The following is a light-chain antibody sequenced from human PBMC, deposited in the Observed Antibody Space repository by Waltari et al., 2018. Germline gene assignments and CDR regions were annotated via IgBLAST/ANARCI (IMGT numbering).Light chain of an antibody. V-gene: IGKV3-15*01. CDR3: QQYNRWPPIT. CDR2: DAS. Sequence: EVVMTQSPATLSLFQGESATLPCRASQTVSSNLAWYQQRPGQAPRLLIFDASTRPPSVPARFSGSGSGTEFTLTIRSLQSEDSAVYYCQQYNRWPPITFGQGTRLEIK. CDR1: QTVSSN. J-gene: IGKJ5*01.